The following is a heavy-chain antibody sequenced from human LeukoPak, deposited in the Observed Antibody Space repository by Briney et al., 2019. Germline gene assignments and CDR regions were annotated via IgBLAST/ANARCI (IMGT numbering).Heavy chain of an antibody. CDR2: IYSGGST. V-gene: IGHV3-66*04. Sequence: GGSLRLSCAASGFTVSSNYMSWVRQAPGKGLEWVSVIYSGGSTYYAVSVKGRFTISRDNSKNTLYLQMNSLRAEDTAVYYCARRAGGYSHPFDYWGQGTLVTVSS. J-gene: IGHJ4*02. CDR3: ARRAGGYSHPFDY. CDR1: GFTVSSNY. D-gene: IGHD4-23*01.